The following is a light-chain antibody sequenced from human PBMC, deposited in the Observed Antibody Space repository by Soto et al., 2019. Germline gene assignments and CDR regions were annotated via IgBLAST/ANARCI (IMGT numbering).Light chain of an antibody. Sequence: QSALTQPASVSGSPGQSITISCTGTNSDVGTYNFVSWYQQHPGKLPKLMIFDVSRRPSGVSDRFSGSKSGNTASLTISGLQAEDEGDYYCISYTSSSTHLFGSGTKLTVL. CDR3: ISYTSSSTHL. V-gene: IGLV2-14*03. CDR1: NSDVGTYNF. J-gene: IGLJ1*01. CDR2: DVS.